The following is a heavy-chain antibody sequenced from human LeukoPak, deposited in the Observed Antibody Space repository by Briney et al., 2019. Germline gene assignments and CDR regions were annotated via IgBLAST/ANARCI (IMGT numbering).Heavy chain of an antibody. CDR3: ARVLGGDYTIYYYMDV. CDR1: GFTLSSYW. CDR2: IKQDGSEK. D-gene: IGHD4-17*01. J-gene: IGHJ6*03. V-gene: IGHV3-7*01. Sequence: GGSLRLSCAASGFTLSSYWMSWVRQAPGKGLEWVANIKQDGSEKYYVDSVKGRFTISRDNAKNSLYLQMNSLRAEDTAVYYCARVLGGDYTIYYYMDVWGKGTTVTVSS.